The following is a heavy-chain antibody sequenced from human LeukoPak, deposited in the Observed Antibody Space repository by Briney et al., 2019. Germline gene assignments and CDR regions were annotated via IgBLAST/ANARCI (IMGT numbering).Heavy chain of an antibody. Sequence: ASVKVSCKASGYTFTGYYMHWVRQAPGQGLEWMGWINPNSGGTNYAQKFQGRVTMTRDTSISTAYMELSRLRSDDTAVYYCTRGASATIFGALDAFDIWGQGTMVTVSS. D-gene: IGHD3-3*01. CDR2: INPNSGGT. CDR3: TRGASATIFGALDAFDI. CDR1: GYTFTGYY. J-gene: IGHJ3*02. V-gene: IGHV1-2*02.